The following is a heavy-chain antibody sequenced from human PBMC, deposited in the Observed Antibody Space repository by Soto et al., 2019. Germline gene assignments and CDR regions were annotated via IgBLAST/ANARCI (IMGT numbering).Heavy chain of an antibody. V-gene: IGHV3-53*01. CDR3: AGGFNYGYIDH. CDR2: IFAGGGT. CDR1: GFIVSSNY. D-gene: IGHD3-10*01. J-gene: IGHJ4*02. Sequence: EVQLVESGGDLIQPGGSLRLSCAVSGFIVSSNYMSWVRQAPGRGLEWVSVIFAGGGTYYADSVKGRFTISKDNSKNKVYLQMNSLRAGDTAVYYCAGGFNYGYIDHWGQGPPVTVSS.